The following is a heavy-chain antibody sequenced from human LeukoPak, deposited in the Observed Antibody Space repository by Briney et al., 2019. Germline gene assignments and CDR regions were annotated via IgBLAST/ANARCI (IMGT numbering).Heavy chain of an antibody. D-gene: IGHD5-24*01. V-gene: IGHV4-34*01. CDR2: INHSGSS. J-gene: IGHJ4*02. Sequence: SETLSLTCAVYGESFKDYYWNWIRQPPGKGLEWIGEINHSGSSNYNPSLKSRVTIYVDTSKNQFSLKLSSVTAADTAVYYCARGRRDGYNLEYFDKWGQGTLVTVSS. CDR1: GESFKDYY. CDR3: ARGRRDGYNLEYFDK.